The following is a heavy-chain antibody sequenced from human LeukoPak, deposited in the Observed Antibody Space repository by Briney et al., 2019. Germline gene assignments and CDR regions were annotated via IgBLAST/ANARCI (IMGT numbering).Heavy chain of an antibody. V-gene: IGHV3-7*01. CDR2: IKEDGSEK. J-gene: IGHJ6*03. CDR1: GFTFSSYW. CDR3: ARGRGYSYGFANYYYYYMDV. D-gene: IGHD5-18*01. Sequence: GGSLRLSCAASGFTFSSYWMTWVRQAPGKGLEWLANIKEDGSEKYYVDSVKGRFTISRDNAKNSLYLEMNSLRTEDTAVYYCARGRGYSYGFANYYYYYMDVWGKGTTVTVS.